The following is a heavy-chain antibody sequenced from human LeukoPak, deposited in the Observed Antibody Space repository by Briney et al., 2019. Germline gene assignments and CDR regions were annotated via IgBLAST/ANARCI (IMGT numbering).Heavy chain of an antibody. D-gene: IGHD1-26*01. CDR1: GFTFSSYA. CDR3: ARDEWELPFDC. J-gene: IGHJ4*02. V-gene: IGHV3-30*04. CDR2: ISYDGSNK. Sequence: GRSLRLSCAASGFTFSSYAMHWVRQAPGKGLEWVAVISYDGSNKYYADSVKGRFTISRDNSKNTLYLQMNSLRAEDTAVYYCARDEWELPFDCWGQGTLVTVSS.